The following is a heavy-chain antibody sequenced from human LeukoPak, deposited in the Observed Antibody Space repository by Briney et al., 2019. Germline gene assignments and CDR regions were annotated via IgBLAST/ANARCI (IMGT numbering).Heavy chain of an antibody. J-gene: IGHJ4*02. V-gene: IGHV3-30*04. CDR1: GFTFSSSS. CDR2: ISYDGSIK. Sequence: PGGSLRLSCAASGFTFSSSSMQWVRQAPGKGLEWVAFISYDGSIKYYADSVKGRFTISRDNSKNTLYVQMNSLRVEDTAVYYCARGHRHYSDSSGSVDHCGPGTLVTVSS. CDR3: ARGHRHYSDSSGSVDH. D-gene: IGHD3-22*01.